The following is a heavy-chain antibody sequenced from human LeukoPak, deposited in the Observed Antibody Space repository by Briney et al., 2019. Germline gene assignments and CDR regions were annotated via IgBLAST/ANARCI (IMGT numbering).Heavy chain of an antibody. CDR3: AREYGEAARQENPYYFDY. V-gene: IGHV3-30-3*01. CDR1: GFTFSIYA. J-gene: IGHJ4*02. D-gene: IGHD6-6*01. Sequence: GGSLRLSCAASGFTFSIYAMHWVRQAPGKGLEWVAFISYDGSNKYYADSVKGRFTISRDNSKNTLYLQMNSLRAEDTAVYYCAREYGEAARQENPYYFDYWGQGTLVTVSS. CDR2: ISYDGSNK.